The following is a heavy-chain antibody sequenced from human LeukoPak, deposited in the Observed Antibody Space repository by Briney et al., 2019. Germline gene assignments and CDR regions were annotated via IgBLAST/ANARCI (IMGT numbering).Heavy chain of an antibody. J-gene: IGHJ5*02. V-gene: IGHV4-59*12. Sequence: SETLSLTCSVSGGSISSYYWSWIRQPPGKGLECIGYFYYSGSTNYNPSLKSRVTISADTSKNQVSLKLSSVTAADTAVYYCARGVQWLVSWFDPWGQGTLVTVSS. CDR1: GGSISSYY. CDR2: FYYSGST. D-gene: IGHD6-19*01. CDR3: ARGVQWLVSWFDP.